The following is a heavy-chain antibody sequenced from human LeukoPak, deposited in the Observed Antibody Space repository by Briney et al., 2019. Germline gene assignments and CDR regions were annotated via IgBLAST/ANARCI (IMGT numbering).Heavy chain of an antibody. V-gene: IGHV3-48*01. CDR2: ISSSWSTI. D-gene: IGHD1-1*01. J-gene: IGHJ3*02. CDR1: GFTFSSYS. Sequence: GGSLRLSCAASGFTFSSYSMEWVRQAPGKGLEWVSHISSSWSTIYYADSVKGRFTTSRDNAKNSLYLQMNSLRAEDTAVYYCARVLLERPGIDSFDIWGQGTTVTVSS. CDR3: ARVLLERPGIDSFDI.